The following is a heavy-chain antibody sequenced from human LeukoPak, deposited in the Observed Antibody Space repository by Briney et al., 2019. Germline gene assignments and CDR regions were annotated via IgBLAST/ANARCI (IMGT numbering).Heavy chain of an antibody. CDR1: GYTFRNYW. D-gene: IGHD3-10*01. CDR3: VRGSSGTVVRGVAWAWFDP. J-gene: IGHJ5*02. CDR2: IHKNGSEK. Sequence: GGSLRLSCVASGYTFRNYWMTWVRQAPGKGLEWVANIHKNGSEKYFVASVRGRFTISRDNAKDSLYLQMSSLRAEDTAVYYCVRGSSGTVVRGVAWAWFDPWGQGTLVTVSS. V-gene: IGHV3-7*05.